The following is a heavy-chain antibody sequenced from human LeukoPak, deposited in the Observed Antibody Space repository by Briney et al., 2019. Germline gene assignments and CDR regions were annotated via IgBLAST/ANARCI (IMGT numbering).Heavy chain of an antibody. Sequence: SETLSLTCTVSGGSVSSYYWSWIRQPAGKGLEWIGRIYTSGSTNYNPSLKSRVTMSVDTSKNQFSLKLSSVTAADTAVYYCARDLSGRSPLGGDYYYYMDVWGKGTTVTVSS. CDR2: IYTSGST. J-gene: IGHJ6*03. CDR3: ARDLSGRSPLGGDYYYYMDV. CDR1: GGSVSSYY. V-gene: IGHV4-4*07. D-gene: IGHD1-26*01.